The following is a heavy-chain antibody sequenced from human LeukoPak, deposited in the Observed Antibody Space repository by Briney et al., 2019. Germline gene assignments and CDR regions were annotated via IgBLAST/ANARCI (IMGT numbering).Heavy chain of an antibody. V-gene: IGHV1-24*01. CDR3: ATRILRYFDWSPNRGFDY. Sequence: ASVKVSCKVSGYTLTELSMHWVRQAPGKGLEWMGGFDPEDGETIYAQKFQGRVTMTEDTSTDTAYMELSSLRSEDTAVYYCATRILRYFDWSPNRGFDYWGQGTLVTVSS. CDR1: GYTLTELS. D-gene: IGHD3-9*01. J-gene: IGHJ4*02. CDR2: FDPEDGET.